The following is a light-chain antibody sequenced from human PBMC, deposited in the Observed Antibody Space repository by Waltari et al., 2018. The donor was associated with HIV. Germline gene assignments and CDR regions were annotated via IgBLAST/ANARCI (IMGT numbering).Light chain of an antibody. CDR1: QSVNSK. CDR2: DVS. Sequence: EIVLIQSPGTLSVSPGERATLSCRASQSVNSKLAWYQQNPGQAPSRLIFDVSTRATGIPARFTGSGSGTEFTLTISGLQSEDFAVYYCQQYYKWPLTFGQGTRLEIK. V-gene: IGKV3D-15*01. CDR3: QQYYKWPLT. J-gene: IGKJ5*01.